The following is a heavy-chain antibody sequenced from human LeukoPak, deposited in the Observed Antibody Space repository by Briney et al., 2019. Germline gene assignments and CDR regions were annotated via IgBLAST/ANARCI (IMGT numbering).Heavy chain of an antibody. Sequence: GGSLRPSCAASGFTFGDYWMAWVRQAPGKGLEWVANIKGDGSVKNHVDSVKGRFTISRDNAKNSLYLEMNSLRAEDTAVYHCARDVTGSLDYWGQGTLVTVSS. D-gene: IGHD3-10*01. V-gene: IGHV3-7*01. CDR3: ARDVTGSLDY. CDR2: IKGDGSVK. CDR1: GFTFGDYW. J-gene: IGHJ4*02.